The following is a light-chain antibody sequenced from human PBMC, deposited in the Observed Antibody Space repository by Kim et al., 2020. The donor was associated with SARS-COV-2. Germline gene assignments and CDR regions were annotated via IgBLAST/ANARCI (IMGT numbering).Light chain of an antibody. CDR1: QSVSNSY. CDR2: AAS. CDR3: QQYGSSPYT. J-gene: IGKJ2*01. V-gene: IGKV3-20*01. Sequence: LSPGERATLSCRASQSVSNSYLAWYQQKPGQAPRLFIYAASSRATGIPDRFSGSGSGTDFTLIISSLEPEDFAVYYCQQYGSSPYTFGQGTKLEI.